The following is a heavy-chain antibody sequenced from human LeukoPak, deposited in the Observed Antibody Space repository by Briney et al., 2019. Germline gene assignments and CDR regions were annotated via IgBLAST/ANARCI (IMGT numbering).Heavy chain of an antibody. D-gene: IGHD5-18*01. J-gene: IGHJ4*02. CDR1: GYTFTSYD. CDR3: ARGNSYGYPRDY. V-gene: IGHV1-8*01. CDR2: MNPNSGNT. Sequence: ASVKVSCKASGYTFTSYDINWVRQATGQGLEWMGWMNPNSGNTGYAQKFQGRVTMTRNTSISTAYMELSSLRSEDTAVYYCARGNSYGYPRDYWGQGTLVTVSS.